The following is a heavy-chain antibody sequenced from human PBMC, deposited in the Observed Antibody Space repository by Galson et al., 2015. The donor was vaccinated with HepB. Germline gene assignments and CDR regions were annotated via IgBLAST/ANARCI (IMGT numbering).Heavy chain of an antibody. Sequence: SLRLSCAASGFTFSSYGMHWVRQAPGKGLEWVAVISYDGSNKYYADSVKGRFTISRDNSKNTLYLQMNSLRSDDTAVYYCARISLVEDIVVGGWFDYWGQGTLVTVSS. V-gene: IGHV3-30*03. CDR1: GFTFSSYG. CDR2: ISYDGSNK. J-gene: IGHJ4*02. D-gene: IGHD2-15*01. CDR3: ARISLVEDIVVGGWFDY.